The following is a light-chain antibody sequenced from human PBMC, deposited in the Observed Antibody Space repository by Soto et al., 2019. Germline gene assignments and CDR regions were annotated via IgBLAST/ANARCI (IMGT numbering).Light chain of an antibody. CDR2: GNS. CDR3: QSYDSSLSGSKVV. Sequence: QPVLTQPPSVSGAPGQRVTISCTGSSSNIGAGYDVHWYQQLPGTATKLLIEGNSNRPSGVPDRFSGSKSGTSASLAITGLQAEDEADYYCQSYDSSLSGSKVVFGGGTKLTVL. V-gene: IGLV1-40*01. CDR1: SSNIGAGYD. J-gene: IGLJ2*01.